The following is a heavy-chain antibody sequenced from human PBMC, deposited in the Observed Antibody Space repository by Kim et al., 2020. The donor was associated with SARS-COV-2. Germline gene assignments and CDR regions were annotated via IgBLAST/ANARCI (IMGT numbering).Heavy chain of an antibody. J-gene: IGHJ4*02. Sequence: GGSLRLSCAASGFTFSSYAMHWVRQAPGKGLEWVAVISYDGSNKYYADSVKGRFTISRDNSKNTLYLQMNSLRAEDTAGYYCASHTGHGSGKQRGPKFDYWGQGTLVTVSS. V-gene: IGHV3-30-3*01. D-gene: IGHD6-25*01. CDR2: ISYDGSNK. CDR1: GFTFSSYA. CDR3: ASHTGHGSGKQRGPKFDY.